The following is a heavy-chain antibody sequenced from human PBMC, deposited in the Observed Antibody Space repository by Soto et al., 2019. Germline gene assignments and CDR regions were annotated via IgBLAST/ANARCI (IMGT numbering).Heavy chain of an antibody. CDR3: ARARAAEYYFDY. D-gene: IGHD6-13*01. CDR2: IYHSGST. Sequence: PSETLSLTCAVSSGSISSSNWWSWVRQPPGKGLEWIGEIYHSGSTNYNPSLKSRVTISVDKSKNQFSLKLSSVTAADTAVYYCARARAAEYYFDYWGQGTLVTVSS. J-gene: IGHJ4*02. V-gene: IGHV4-4*02. CDR1: SGSISSSNW.